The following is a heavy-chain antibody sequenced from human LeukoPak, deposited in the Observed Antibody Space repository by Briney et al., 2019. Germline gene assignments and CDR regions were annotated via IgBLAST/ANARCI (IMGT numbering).Heavy chain of an antibody. V-gene: IGHV3-48*01. J-gene: IGHJ4*02. CDR1: GFTFSSYS. D-gene: IGHD6-6*01. CDR3: AKGTFSSSFDY. Sequence: PGGSLRLSCAASGFTFSSYSMNWVRQAPGKGLEWVSYISSSSSTIYYADSVKGRFTISRDNAKNSLYLQMNSLRAEDTALYYCAKGTFSSSFDYWGQGTLVTISS. CDR2: ISSSSSTI.